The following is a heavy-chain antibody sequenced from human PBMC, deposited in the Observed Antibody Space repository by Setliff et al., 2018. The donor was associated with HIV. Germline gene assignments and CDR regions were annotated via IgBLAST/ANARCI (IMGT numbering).Heavy chain of an antibody. D-gene: IGHD3-22*01. Sequence: GGSLRLSCAVSGFTFSRYAMSWVRQAPGKGLEWVSAISGGGDRTYHADSVRGRFTISRDNSKNSLYLQMNSLRAEDTAVYYCAKTYYYDSSGYYYFDSWGQGTLVTVSS. J-gene: IGHJ4*02. CDR2: ISGGGDRT. CDR3: AKTYYYDSSGYYYFDS. V-gene: IGHV3-23*01. CDR1: GFTFSRYA.